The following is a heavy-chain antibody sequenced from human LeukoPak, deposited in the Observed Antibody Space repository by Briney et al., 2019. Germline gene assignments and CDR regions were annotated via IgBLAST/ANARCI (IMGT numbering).Heavy chain of an antibody. D-gene: IGHD3-22*01. CDR2: ISGSSTYI. CDR3: ARDHSSGRYFDF. V-gene: IGHV3-21*01. CDR1: GFTFSSYS. Sequence: GGSLRLSCAASGFTFSSYSMNWVRQAPGKGLEWVSSISGSSTYIDYADSVKGRFTISRDNAKNALYLQMDSSRAEDTAVYYCARDHSSGRYFDFWGQGTLVTVSS. J-gene: IGHJ4*02.